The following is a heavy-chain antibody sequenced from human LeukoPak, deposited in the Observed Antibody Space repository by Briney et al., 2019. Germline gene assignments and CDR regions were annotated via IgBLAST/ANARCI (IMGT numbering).Heavy chain of an antibody. J-gene: IGHJ6*02. CDR3: ARCSTYLGYGMDV. CDR2: INHSGST. Sequence: SETLSLTCTVSGGSISSSSYYWGWIRQPPGKGLEWIGEINHSGSTNYNPSLKSRVTISVDTSKNQFSLKLSSVTAADTAVYYCARCSTYLGYGMDVWGQGTTVTVSS. D-gene: IGHD2-2*01. V-gene: IGHV4-39*07. CDR1: GGSISSSSYY.